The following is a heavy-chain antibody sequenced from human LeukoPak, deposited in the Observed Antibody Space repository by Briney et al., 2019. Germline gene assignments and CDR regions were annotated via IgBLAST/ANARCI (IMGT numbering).Heavy chain of an antibody. Sequence: GGSLRLSCAASGFTMEPYAMHWVRQAPGKGLEWVALIDKDGAKTYYADSVRGRFTISRDNRKNSLYLQMNSLRGDDSALYYWAKWAFYHSLDVWGQGTTVTVSS. V-gene: IGHV3-43*02. CDR3: AKWAFYHSLDV. D-gene: IGHD1-26*01. J-gene: IGHJ6*01. CDR1: GFTMEPYA. CDR2: IDKDGAKT.